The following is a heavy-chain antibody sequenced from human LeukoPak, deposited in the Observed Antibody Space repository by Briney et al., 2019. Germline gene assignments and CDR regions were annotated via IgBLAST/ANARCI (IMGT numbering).Heavy chain of an antibody. CDR2: IYPGESDT. CDR1: GYSFTNYW. V-gene: IGHV5-51*01. Sequence: GESLKISCKASGYSFTNYWIGWVRQMPGKGLEWMGIIYPGESDTRYSPSFQGQVTISADKSISTAYLQWGSLKASDTAMYYCARNYYDSSSSAYNWFDPWGQGTLVTVPS. CDR3: ARNYYDSSSSAYNWFDP. D-gene: IGHD3-22*01. J-gene: IGHJ5*02.